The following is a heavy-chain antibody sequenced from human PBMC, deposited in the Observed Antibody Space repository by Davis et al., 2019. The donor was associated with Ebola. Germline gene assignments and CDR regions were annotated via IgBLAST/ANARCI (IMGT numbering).Heavy chain of an antibody. CDR1: GFSLSNGRMG. CDR2: IFSNDRK. Sequence: SGPTLVKPTETLTLTCTVSGFSLSNGRMGVSWIRQPPGKALEWLAHIFSNDRKSYSTSLKSRLTISKDTSKNQVVLTMTNMDPVDTATYFCAHFAVSGSYYYFDYWGQGTLVTVSS. V-gene: IGHV2-26*01. D-gene: IGHD3-10*01. J-gene: IGHJ4*02. CDR3: AHFAVSGSYYYFDY.